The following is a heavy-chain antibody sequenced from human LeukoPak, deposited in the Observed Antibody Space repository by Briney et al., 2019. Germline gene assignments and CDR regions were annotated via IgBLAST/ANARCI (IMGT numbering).Heavy chain of an antibody. CDR3: ARDYDILTGYGHAFDI. V-gene: IGHV3-74*01. CDR2: INEDGRVT. J-gene: IGHJ3*02. CDR1: RFNVNNYW. D-gene: IGHD3-9*01. Sequence: PGGSLRLSCAASRFNVNNYWMHWVRQAPGKGLVWVSRINEDGRVTSYAGSVRGRFTISRDSVENTLHLQMNSLRAEDTAVYYCARDYDILTGYGHAFDIWGQGTMVTVSS.